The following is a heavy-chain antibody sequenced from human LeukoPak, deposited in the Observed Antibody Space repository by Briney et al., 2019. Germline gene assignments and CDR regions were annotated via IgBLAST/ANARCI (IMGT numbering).Heavy chain of an antibody. CDR1: GGSISSSNW. CDR2: IYHSGST. Sequence: PSGTLSLTCAVSGGSISSSNWWSWVRQPPGKGLEWIGEIYHSGSTNYNPSLKSRVTISVDKSKNQFSLKLSSVTAADTAVYYCARSVIGIPYYYYMDVWGKGTTVTVSS. D-gene: IGHD3-16*02. CDR3: ARSVIGIPYYYYMDV. J-gene: IGHJ6*03. V-gene: IGHV4-4*02.